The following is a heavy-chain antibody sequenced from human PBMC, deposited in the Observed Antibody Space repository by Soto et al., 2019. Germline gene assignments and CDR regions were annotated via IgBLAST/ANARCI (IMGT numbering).Heavy chain of an antibody. D-gene: IGHD6-19*01. CDR3: ARDRGVAPPVAGNTHYYYYMDV. Sequence: QDQLVQSGVEVKKPGASVKVSCRASAYSFTNYCITWVRQAPGQGFEWMGWISAYNGNTNYAQKFQGRVTMTTDASTSTAYLELRSLRSDDTAVYYCARDRGVAPPVAGNTHYYYYMDVWGKGTTVTVSS. CDR1: AYSFTNYC. CDR2: ISAYNGNT. J-gene: IGHJ6*03. V-gene: IGHV1-18*01.